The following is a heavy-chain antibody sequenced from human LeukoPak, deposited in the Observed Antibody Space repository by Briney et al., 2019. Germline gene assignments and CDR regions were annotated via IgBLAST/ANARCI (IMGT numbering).Heavy chain of an antibody. V-gene: IGHV1-2*02. CDR3: ARVGDCGGDCYDY. CDR2: INPNSGGT. J-gene: IGHJ4*02. Sequence: ASVKVSCKASGYTFTSYYMHWVRQAPGQGLEWMGWINPNSGGTNYAQKFQGRVTMTRDTSISTAYMELSRLRSDDTAVYYCARVGDCGGDCYDYWGQGTLVTVSS. CDR1: GYTFTSYY. D-gene: IGHD2-21*01.